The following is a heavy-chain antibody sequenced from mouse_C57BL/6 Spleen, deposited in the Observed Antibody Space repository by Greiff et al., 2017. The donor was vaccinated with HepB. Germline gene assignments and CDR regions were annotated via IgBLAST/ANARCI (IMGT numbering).Heavy chain of an antibody. J-gene: IGHJ3*01. Sequence: QVQLQQSGAELVMPGASVKLSCKASGYTFTSYWMHWVKQRPGQGLEWIGEIHPSDSYTNYNQKFKGKSTLTVDKSSSTAYMQLSSLTSEDSAVYYCARGDYSNTYWGQGTLVTVSA. CDR1: GYTFTSYW. CDR2: IHPSDSYT. D-gene: IGHD2-5*01. V-gene: IGHV1-69*01. CDR3: ARGDYSNTY.